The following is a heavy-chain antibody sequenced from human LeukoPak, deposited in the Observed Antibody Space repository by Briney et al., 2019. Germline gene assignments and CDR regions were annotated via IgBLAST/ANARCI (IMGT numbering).Heavy chain of an antibody. CDR1: GNTFIGYW. J-gene: IGHJ4*02. D-gene: IGHD1-1*01. CDR2: INPRGDAT. V-gene: IGHV1-46*01. Sequence: ASVKVSCKASGNTFIGYWIHWVRQAPGQGLEWMGAINPRGDATIGAQKFQGRVTTTRDTSTSTVYIELSSLRSEDTAVYYCAREGQQLKHFDYWGQGTLVTVSS. CDR3: AREGQQLKHFDY.